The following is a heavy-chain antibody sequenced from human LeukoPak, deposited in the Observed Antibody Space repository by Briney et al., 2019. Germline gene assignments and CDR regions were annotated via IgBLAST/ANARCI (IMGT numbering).Heavy chain of an antibody. CDR3: ARVPSPGIAAAGTWYFQH. J-gene: IGHJ1*01. V-gene: IGHV3-30*04. Sequence: PGGSLRLSCAASGFTFRSYAMHWVRQAPGKGLEWVAVISYDGSNKYYADSVKGRFTISRDNSKNTLYLQMNSLGAEDTAVYYCARVPSPGIAAAGTWYFQHWGQGTLVTVSS. CDR2: ISYDGSNK. CDR1: GFTFRSYA. D-gene: IGHD6-13*01.